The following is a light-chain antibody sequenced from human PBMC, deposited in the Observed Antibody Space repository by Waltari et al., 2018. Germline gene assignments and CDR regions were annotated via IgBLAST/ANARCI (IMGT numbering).Light chain of an antibody. CDR2: GAS. V-gene: IGKV3-20*01. J-gene: IGKJ4*01. CDR1: QTLSGSW. Sequence: EIVLTQSPGSLSLSPGERATLSCRASQTLSGSWLTWYQQKPGQAPRLLIYGASSRATAIPDRCSGSGSGTDFTLTISRLEPEDFAVYYCQQYDGSSVTFGGGTKVEIK. CDR3: QQYDGSSVT.